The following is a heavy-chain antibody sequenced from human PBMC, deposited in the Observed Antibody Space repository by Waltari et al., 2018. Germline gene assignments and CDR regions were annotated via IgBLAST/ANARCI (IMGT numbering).Heavy chain of an antibody. Sequence: EVQLLESGGGLVQPGGSLRLSCAASGFTFSSYAMSWVRQAPGKGREWVSAISGSGGRTYYADSVKGRFTISRDNSKNTLYLQMNSLRAEDTAVYYCAKPVARGYYFDYWGQGTLVTVSS. CDR1: GFTFSSYA. CDR2: ISGSGGRT. CDR3: AKPVARGYYFDY. V-gene: IGHV3-23*01. D-gene: IGHD3-10*01. J-gene: IGHJ4*02.